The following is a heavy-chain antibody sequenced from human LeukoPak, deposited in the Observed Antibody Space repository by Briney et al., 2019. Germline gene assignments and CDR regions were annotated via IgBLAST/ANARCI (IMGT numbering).Heavy chain of an antibody. J-gene: IGHJ5*02. CDR1: GFTFSNYA. V-gene: IGHV3-23*01. CDR2: ISDSGGTT. D-gene: IGHD2-2*01. CDR3: AKLTRGYCSSTACPNWLDP. Sequence: GGSLRLSCAASGFTFSNYAMTWVRHAPGEGLEWVSAISDSGGTTYYADSVKGRFTISRDNSKNTLYLQMNSLGAGDTAIYYCAKLTRGYCSSTACPNWLDPWGQGTLVTVSS.